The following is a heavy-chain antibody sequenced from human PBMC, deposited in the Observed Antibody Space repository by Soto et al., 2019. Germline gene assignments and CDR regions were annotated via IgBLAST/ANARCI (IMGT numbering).Heavy chain of an antibody. CDR2: IKQDGRET. D-gene: IGHD3-16*01. CDR3: ARGTSHYNYVHVWY. Sequence: EVQLVELGGGLVQPGGSLRLSCAASGFTFSSYWMSWVRQAPGKALECVANIKQDGRETYYVDSVKGRFTISRDNANSALYLQMDSLGAEDTAVYYCARGTSHYNYVHVWYWGQGTHVIVSS. J-gene: IGHJ4*02. CDR1: GFTFSSYW. V-gene: IGHV3-7*03.